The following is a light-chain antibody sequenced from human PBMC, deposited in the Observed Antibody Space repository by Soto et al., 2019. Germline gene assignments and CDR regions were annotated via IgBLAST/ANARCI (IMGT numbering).Light chain of an antibody. CDR3: VLYMGSGISV. CDR2: STK. J-gene: IGLJ3*02. Sequence: VVTQEPSFSVSPGGTVTLTCGLSSGSVSTTNYPGWYQQTPGQAPRTLIYSTKIRSSGVPDRFSGSILGNKAALSITGAQADDESDYYCVLYMGSGISVFGGGTKLTVL. V-gene: IGLV8-61*01. CDR1: SGSVSTTNY.